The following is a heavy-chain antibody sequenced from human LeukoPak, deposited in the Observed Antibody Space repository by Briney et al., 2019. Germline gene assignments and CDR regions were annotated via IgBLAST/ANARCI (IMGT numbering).Heavy chain of an antibody. CDR1: GGSISSYY. Sequence: SETLALTCTVSGGSISSYYWSWIRQPPGKGLEWIGYIYYSGSTNYNPSLKSRVTISVDTSKNQFSLKLSSVTAADTAVYYCAHGIAAASLQFDYWGQGTLVTVSS. D-gene: IGHD6-13*01. V-gene: IGHV4-59*01. CDR2: IYYSGST. J-gene: IGHJ4*02. CDR3: AHGIAAASLQFDY.